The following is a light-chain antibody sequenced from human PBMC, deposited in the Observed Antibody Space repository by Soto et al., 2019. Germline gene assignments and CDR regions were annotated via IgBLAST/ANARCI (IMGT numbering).Light chain of an antibody. J-gene: IGKJ1*01. CDR2: GAS. CDR1: QSVNSN. V-gene: IGKV3-15*01. CDR3: QQYNNWLWT. Sequence: EIVMTQSPATVSVSPGERATLSCRASQSVNSNLVWYQHKPGQAPRLLIYGASTRATGIPARVSGSGSGTDFPLTISSLQSEDFALYYCQQYNNWLWTFGQGTRVEIK.